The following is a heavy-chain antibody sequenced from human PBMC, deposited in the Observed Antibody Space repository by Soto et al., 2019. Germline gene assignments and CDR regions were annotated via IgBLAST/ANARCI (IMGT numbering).Heavy chain of an antibody. V-gene: IGHV2-5*02. CDR3: AHHIVATLFDY. CDR1: GFSLSTSGVG. Sequence: QITLKESVPTLLKPTQTLTLTCTFSGFSLSTSGVGVGWIRQPPGKALEWLALIYWDDDKRYSPSLKSRLTITKDTSKNQVVLTMTNMDPVDTATYYCAHHIVATLFDYWGQGTLVTVSS. CDR2: IYWDDDK. J-gene: IGHJ4*02. D-gene: IGHD5-12*01.